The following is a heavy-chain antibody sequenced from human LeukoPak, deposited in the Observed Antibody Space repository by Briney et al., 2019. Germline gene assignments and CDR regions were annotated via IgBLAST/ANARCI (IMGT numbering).Heavy chain of an antibody. D-gene: IGHD3-10*01. V-gene: IGHV3-48*03. J-gene: IGHJ6*02. Sequence: GGSLRLSCGGSGFTFTSYEINWVRQAPGKGLEWVSYISSRGSTIYYADSVKGRFTISRDNAKNSLYLQMNSLRAEDTAVYYCARLRGSGSPNYYYYGMDVWGQGTTVTVSS. CDR3: ARLRGSGSPNYYYYGMDV. CDR1: GFTFTSYE. CDR2: ISSRGSTI.